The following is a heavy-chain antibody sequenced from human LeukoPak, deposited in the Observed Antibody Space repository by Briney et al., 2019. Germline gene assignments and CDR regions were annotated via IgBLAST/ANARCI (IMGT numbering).Heavy chain of an antibody. CDR2: DSAYNGNT. CDR3: ARDVGITVADSFDP. V-gene: IGHV1-18*01. D-gene: IGHD6-19*01. J-gene: IGHJ5*02. CDR1: CYTFTSYC. Sequence: APIKVSFKASCYTFTSYCFRWGRQAPGQRVLGMGWDSAYNGNTNYAQKFQGRVSMTTDTSTSTAYMELRGLRSDDTAMYYCARDVGITVADSFDPWGQGTLVTVSS.